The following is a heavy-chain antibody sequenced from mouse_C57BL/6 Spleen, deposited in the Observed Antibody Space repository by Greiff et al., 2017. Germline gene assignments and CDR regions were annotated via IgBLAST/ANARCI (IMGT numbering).Heavy chain of an antibody. V-gene: IGHV2-5*01. J-gene: IGHJ4*01. CDR1: GFSLTSYG. Sequence: QVQLQQSGPGLVQPSQSLSITCTVSGFSLTSYGVHWVRQSPGKGLEWLGVIWRGGSTDYNAAFMSRLSITKDNSKIQVFFKMNSLQADDTAIYYCAKSAGSSYGVMDYWGQGTSVTVSS. D-gene: IGHD1-1*01. CDR2: IWRGGST. CDR3: AKSAGSSYGVMDY.